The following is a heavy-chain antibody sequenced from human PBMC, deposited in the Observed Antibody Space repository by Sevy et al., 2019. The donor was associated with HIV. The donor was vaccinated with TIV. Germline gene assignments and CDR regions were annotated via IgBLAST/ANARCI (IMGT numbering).Heavy chain of an antibody. Sequence: GGSLRLSCVASGFTFSIYGMHWVRQAPGKGLEWVAVISYDGSKKNHAESMKGRFTISRDNSKNTLYLEMSSLRPEDTAVYYCAHSSGLYGYYYGMDVWGQGTTVTVSS. CDR1: GFTFSIYG. CDR3: AHSSGLYGYYYGMDV. J-gene: IGHJ6*02. D-gene: IGHD4-17*01. CDR2: ISYDGSKK. V-gene: IGHV3-30*03.